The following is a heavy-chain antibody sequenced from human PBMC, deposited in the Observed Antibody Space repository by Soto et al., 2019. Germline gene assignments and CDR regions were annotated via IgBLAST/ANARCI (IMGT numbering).Heavy chain of an antibody. CDR2: ISSNGDSA. CDR1: GFTFSRSA. CDR3: ANGDYSGSGDYFDY. J-gene: IGHJ4*02. V-gene: IGHV3-23*01. Sequence: GGSLRLSCAVSGFTFSRSALSWVRQAPGKGLEWVPGISSNGDSAYYADPVRGRCTISRDNSKNTLDLQMTALRAEDTAVYFCANGDYSGSGDYFDYWGQGTLVTVSS. D-gene: IGHD4-17*01.